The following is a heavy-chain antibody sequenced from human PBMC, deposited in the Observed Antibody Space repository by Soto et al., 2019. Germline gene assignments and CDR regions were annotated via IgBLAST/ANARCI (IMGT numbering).Heavy chain of an antibody. CDR2: IYYSGST. Sequence: SEILSLTCTVSGVSISSGGYYWSWVRQHPGKGLEWIGYIYYSGSTYYNPSLKSRVTISVDTSKNQFSLELRSVTAADTAVYYCAREGRTGYSFGLDYWGLGTLVTVSS. CDR3: AREGRTGYSFGLDY. J-gene: IGHJ4*02. CDR1: GVSISSGGYY. V-gene: IGHV4-31*03. D-gene: IGHD5-18*01.